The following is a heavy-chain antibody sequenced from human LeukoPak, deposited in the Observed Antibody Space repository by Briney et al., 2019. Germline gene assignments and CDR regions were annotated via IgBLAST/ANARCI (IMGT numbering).Heavy chain of an antibody. CDR3: ARDFRDYRDYVAYFDS. CDR1: GFTFSTYA. V-gene: IGHV3-30-3*01. J-gene: IGHJ4*02. D-gene: IGHD4-17*01. Sequence: PGRSLRLSCAASGFTFSTYAMHWVRQAPGKGLELGAVILYDGSSQYYTDSVKGRFTISRDNSRNTLYLQMNSLKVEDTAVYYCARDFRDYRDYVAYFDSWGQGTLVTVSS. CDR2: ILYDGSSQ.